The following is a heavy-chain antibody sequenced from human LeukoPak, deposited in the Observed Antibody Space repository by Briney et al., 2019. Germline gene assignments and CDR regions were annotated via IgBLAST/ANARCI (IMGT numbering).Heavy chain of an antibody. CDR1: GGSISSYY. J-gene: IGHJ4*02. D-gene: IGHD1-26*01. CDR3: ARLIVGATGADY. Sequence: SETLSLTCTVSGGSISSYYWSWIRPPPGKGLEWIGYIYYSGSTNYNPSLKSRVTISVDTSKNQFSLKLSSVTAADTAVYYCARLIVGATGADYWGQGTLVTVSS. V-gene: IGHV4-59*08. CDR2: IYYSGST.